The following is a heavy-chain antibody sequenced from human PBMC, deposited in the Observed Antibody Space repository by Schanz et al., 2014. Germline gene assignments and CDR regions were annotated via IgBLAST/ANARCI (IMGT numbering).Heavy chain of an antibody. CDR3: ASERGYSYGYGAFDI. CDR1: GFTVSDNY. CDR2: IYSGGST. J-gene: IGHJ3*02. Sequence: HLVESGGGLIQPGGSLRLSCAASGFTVSDNYMTWVRQAPGKGLEWVSVIYSGGSTYYADSVKGRFTISRDNSKNTXYLQMNSLRAEDTALYYCASERGYSYGYGAFDIWGQGTMVTVSS. V-gene: IGHV3-53*01. D-gene: IGHD5-18*01.